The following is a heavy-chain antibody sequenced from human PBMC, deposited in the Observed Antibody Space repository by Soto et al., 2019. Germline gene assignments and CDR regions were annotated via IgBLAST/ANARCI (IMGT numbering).Heavy chain of an antibody. J-gene: IGHJ6*02. V-gene: IGHV3-53*01. CDR1: GFAVSSNY. D-gene: IGHD4-4*01. Sequence: GGSLRLSCAASGFAVSSNYMTWVRQAPGKGLEWVSILYSGGTTYYADSVEGRFTISRDNSKNTLYLQMNSLRAEDTAVYFCARQQVTGSHYYALDVWRQGTTVTVSS. CDR3: ARQQVTGSHYYALDV. CDR2: LYSGGTT.